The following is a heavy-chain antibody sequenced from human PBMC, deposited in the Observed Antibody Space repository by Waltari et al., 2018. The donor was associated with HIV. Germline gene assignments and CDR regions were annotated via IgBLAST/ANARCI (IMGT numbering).Heavy chain of an antibody. CDR1: GDSINSGGFY. V-gene: IGHV4-31*03. Sequence: QVQLQESGPGLVKPSQTLSLTCTVSGDSINSGGFYWAWIRQHPEKGLEWIGFVYYRGSTFFNPSFKSRATISGDTSKNQFSLKLTSMTAADTAVYYCARVVYWYFDLWGRGTLVTVSS. CDR2: VYYRGST. D-gene: IGHD3-16*02. CDR3: ARVVYWYFDL. J-gene: IGHJ2*01.